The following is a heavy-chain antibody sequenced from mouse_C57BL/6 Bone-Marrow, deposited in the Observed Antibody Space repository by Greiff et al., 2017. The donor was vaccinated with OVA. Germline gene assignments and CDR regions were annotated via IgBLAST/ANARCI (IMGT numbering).Heavy chain of an antibody. CDR2: ISSGGSYT. CDR3: AREFYYFDY. J-gene: IGHJ2*01. V-gene: IGHV5-6*01. Sequence: EVKLVESGGDLVKPGGSLKLSCAASGFTFSSYGMSWVRQTPDKRLEWVATISSGGSYTYYPDSVKGRFTISRDNAKNTLYLQMSSLKSEDTAMYYCAREFYYFDYWGQGTTLTVSS. CDR1: GFTFSSYG.